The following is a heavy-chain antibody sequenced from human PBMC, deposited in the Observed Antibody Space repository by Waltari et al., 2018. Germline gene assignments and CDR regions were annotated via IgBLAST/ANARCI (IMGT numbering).Heavy chain of an antibody. J-gene: IGHJ4*02. CDR3: ARETTPYYYGSGAIDY. Sequence: QVQLQESGPGLVKPSETLSLTYTVSGGSISSYSWSWIRQPPGKGLEWIGYIYYSGSTNYNPSLKSRVTISVDTSKNQFSLKLSSVTAADTAVYYCARETTPYYYGSGAIDYWGQGTLVTVSS. D-gene: IGHD3-10*01. V-gene: IGHV4-59*01. CDR1: GGSISSYS. CDR2: IYYSGST.